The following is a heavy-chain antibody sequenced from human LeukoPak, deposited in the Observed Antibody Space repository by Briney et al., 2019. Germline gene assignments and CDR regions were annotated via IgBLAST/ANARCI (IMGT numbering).Heavy chain of an antibody. Sequence: ASVKVSCKASGYTFTSYYIHWVRQAPGQGLEWMGMIYPRDGSTSYAQKFQGRVTVTRVTSTSTVHMELSGLRSEDTAVYYCARDLGGQQAYFDYWGQGTLVTVSS. CDR1: GYTFTSYY. V-gene: IGHV1-46*01. CDR2: IYPRDGST. CDR3: ARDLGGQQAYFDY. D-gene: IGHD3-16*01. J-gene: IGHJ4*02.